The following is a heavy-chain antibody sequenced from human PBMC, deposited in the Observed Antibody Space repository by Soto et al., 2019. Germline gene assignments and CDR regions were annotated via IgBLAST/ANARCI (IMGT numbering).Heavy chain of an antibody. Sequence: QVQLVESGGGVVQPGRSLRLSCAASGFNFSIYGMHWVRQAPGKGLEWVAVIWYDGSNKYYADSVKGRFTISRDNSKNTLYLQMNSLRAEDTAVYYCARASITMVRGVHYGMDVWGQGTTVTVSS. J-gene: IGHJ6*02. V-gene: IGHV3-33*01. CDR1: GFNFSIYG. CDR2: IWYDGSNK. D-gene: IGHD3-10*01. CDR3: ARASITMVRGVHYGMDV.